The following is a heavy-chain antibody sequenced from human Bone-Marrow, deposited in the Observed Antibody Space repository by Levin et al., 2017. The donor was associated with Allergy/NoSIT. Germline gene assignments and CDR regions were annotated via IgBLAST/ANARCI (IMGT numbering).Heavy chain of an antibody. J-gene: IGHJ4*02. Sequence: SQTLSLPCAISGDTVSTNSAAWNWIRQSPSRGLEWLGRTYYRSKWYSDYAGSVKIRVTIDPDTSKNQLSLQLNSVTPEDTAVYYCARSLQPSGWYGGLDNWGQGTLVTVSS. V-gene: IGHV6-1*01. CDR2: TYYRSKWYS. CDR3: ARSLQPSGWYGGLDN. CDR1: GDTVSTNSAA. D-gene: IGHD6-19*01.